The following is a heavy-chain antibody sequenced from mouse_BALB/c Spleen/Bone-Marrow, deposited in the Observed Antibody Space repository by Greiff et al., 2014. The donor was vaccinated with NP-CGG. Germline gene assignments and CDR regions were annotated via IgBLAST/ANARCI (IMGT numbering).Heavy chain of an antibody. V-gene: IGHV5-9-3*01. CDR3: ARQGYHRYDGRGFDY. D-gene: IGHD2-14*01. CDR1: GFTFSSYT. J-gene: IGHJ2*01. CDR2: ISSGGSYT. Sequence: EVKLVESGGGLVKPGGSLKLSCAASGFTFSSYTMSWVRQTPEKRLEWVATISSGGSYTYCPDSVKGRFTISRDNAKNTLYLQMSSLRSEDTAMYYCARQGYHRYDGRGFDYWGQGATLTVSS.